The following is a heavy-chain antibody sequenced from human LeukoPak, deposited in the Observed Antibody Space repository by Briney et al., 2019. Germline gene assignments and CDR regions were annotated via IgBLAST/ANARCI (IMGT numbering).Heavy chain of an antibody. CDR2: ISYDGSNK. Sequence: PGGSLRLSCAASGFTLSSYGMHWVRQAPGKGLEWVAVISYDGSNKYYADSVKGRFTISRDNSKNTLYLQMNSLRAEDTAVYYCAKDSPQGVTNPFDPWGQGTLVTVSS. CDR1: GFTLSSYG. D-gene: IGHD2-8*01. J-gene: IGHJ5*02. CDR3: AKDSPQGVTNPFDP. V-gene: IGHV3-30*18.